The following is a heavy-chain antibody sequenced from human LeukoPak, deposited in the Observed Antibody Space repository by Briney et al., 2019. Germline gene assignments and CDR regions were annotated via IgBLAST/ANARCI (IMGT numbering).Heavy chain of an antibody. D-gene: IGHD4-17*01. CDR2: IADNSNQI. V-gene: IGHV3-48*01. CDR3: ARNDYGDYGFDY. CDR1: GFTFSRHS. J-gene: IGHJ4*02. Sequence: GGPLRLSCAASGFTFSRHSMHWVRQAPGKGLEWVSFIADNSNQIDYADSVKGRFTISRDNAKKSFYLQMNSLRAEDTAVYYCARNDYGDYGFDYWGQGTLVTVSS.